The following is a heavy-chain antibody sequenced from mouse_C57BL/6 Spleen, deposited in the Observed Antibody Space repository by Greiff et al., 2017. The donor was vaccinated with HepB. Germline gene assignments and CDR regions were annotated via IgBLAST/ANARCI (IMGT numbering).Heavy chain of an antibody. V-gene: IGHV1-52*01. CDR3: ARVGYSNYDYFDY. CDR2: IDPSDSET. J-gene: IGHJ2*01. CDR1: GYTFTSYW. D-gene: IGHD2-5*01. Sequence: QVHVKQPGVELVRPGSSVKLSCKASGYTFTSYWMHWVKQRPIQGLEWIGNIDPSDSETHYNQKFKDKATLTVDKSSSTAYMQLSSLTSEDSAVYYCARVGYSNYDYFDYWGQGTTLTVSS.